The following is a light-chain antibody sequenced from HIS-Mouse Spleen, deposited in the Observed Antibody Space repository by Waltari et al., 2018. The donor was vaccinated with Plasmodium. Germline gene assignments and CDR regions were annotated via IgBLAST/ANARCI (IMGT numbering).Light chain of an antibody. Sequence: DIQMTHSPFSLSASVGDRVTITCQASQDISNYLNWYQQKPGKAPKLLIYDASNLETGVPSRFSGSGSGTDFTFTISSLQPEDIATYYCQQYDNLPPLFTFGPGTKVDIK. CDR3: QQYDNLPPLFT. V-gene: IGKV1-33*01. CDR2: DAS. CDR1: QDISNY. J-gene: IGKJ3*01.